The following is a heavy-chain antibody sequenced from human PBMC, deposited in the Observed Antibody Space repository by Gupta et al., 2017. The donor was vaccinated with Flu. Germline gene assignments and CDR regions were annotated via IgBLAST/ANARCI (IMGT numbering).Heavy chain of an antibody. D-gene: IGHD3-10*01. CDR3: ARDEGYNKPGTFGY. J-gene: IGHJ4*02. CDR2: IYSSGDT. V-gene: IGHV4-61*02. Sequence: QVQLQESGPGLVKPSQTLSLTCTVSGASISSGMYYWSWIRQPAGKGLEWIGRIYSSGDTSYNPSLKSRVTISIDKSKNHLSLRLTSVTAADTAVYYCARDEGYNKPGTFGYWGQGTLVTVSS. CDR1: GASISSGMYY.